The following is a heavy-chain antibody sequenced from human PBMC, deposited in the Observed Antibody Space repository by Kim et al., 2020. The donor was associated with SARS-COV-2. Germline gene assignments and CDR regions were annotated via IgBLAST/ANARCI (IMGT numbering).Heavy chain of an antibody. CDR3: ARLRIDTYFFDF. Sequence: LTNYWIAWVRQMPGKGLEWMGIIYPGDSDTRYSPSFQGQVTISADKSTNTAYLQWRSLKASDTAIYYCARLRIDTYFFDFWGQGTLVTVSS. J-gene: IGHJ4*02. CDR1: LTNYW. CDR2: IYPGDSDT. V-gene: IGHV5-51*01. D-gene: IGHD2-15*01.